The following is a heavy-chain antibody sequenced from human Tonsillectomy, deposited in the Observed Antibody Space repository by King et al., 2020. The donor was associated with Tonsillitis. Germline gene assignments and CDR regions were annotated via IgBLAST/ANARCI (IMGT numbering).Heavy chain of an antibody. CDR2: ISGSGDGT. Sequence: VQLVQSGGGLVQPGGSLRLSCAASGFTFSSYAMSWVRQAPGKGLEWVSGISGSGDGTYYADSVKGRFTISRDNSKNTLYLQMNSLRAEDTAVYNCAPDQGYYDSSGYYYIPWVHWGQGTLVTVSS. CDR3: APDQGYYDSSGYYYIPWVH. D-gene: IGHD3-22*01. V-gene: IGHV3-23*04. J-gene: IGHJ4*02. CDR1: GFTFSSYA.